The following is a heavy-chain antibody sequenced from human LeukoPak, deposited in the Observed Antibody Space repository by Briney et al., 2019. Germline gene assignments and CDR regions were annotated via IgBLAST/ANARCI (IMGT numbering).Heavy chain of an antibody. V-gene: IGHV3-74*01. CDR2: INSDGSST. Sequence: GGSLRLSCAASGFTFSSYWMHWVRQAPGKGLVWVSRINSDGSSTSYADSVKGRFTISRDNAKNTLYLQMNSLRAGDTAVYYCAKESARTEVFDIWGQGTMVTVSS. D-gene: IGHD1-14*01. CDR1: GFTFSSYW. J-gene: IGHJ3*02. CDR3: AKESARTEVFDI.